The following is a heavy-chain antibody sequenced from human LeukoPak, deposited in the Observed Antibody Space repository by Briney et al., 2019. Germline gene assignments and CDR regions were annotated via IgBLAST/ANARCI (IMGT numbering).Heavy chain of an antibody. CDR1: GYRFTNYW. CDR3: ARRVLSDAFDI. Sequence: GESLKISCKGSGYRFTNYWIGWVRQMPGKGLECMGIIYPGDSDTRYSPSFRGQVTISADKSISTAYLQWSSLKASDTAMYYCARRVLSDAFDIWGQGTMVTVSS. J-gene: IGHJ3*02. V-gene: IGHV5-51*01. CDR2: IYPGDSDT. D-gene: IGHD3-16*01.